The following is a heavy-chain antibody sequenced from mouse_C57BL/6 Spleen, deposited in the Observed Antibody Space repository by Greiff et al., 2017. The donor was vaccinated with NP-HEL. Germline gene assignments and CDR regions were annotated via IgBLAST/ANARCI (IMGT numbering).Heavy chain of an antibody. CDR3: APNYDYKYCAIDY. D-gene: IGHD2-4*01. V-gene: IGHV1-64*01. Sequence: QVQLQQPGAELVKPGASVKLSCKASGYTFTSYWMHWVKQRPGQGLEWIGMIHPNSGSTNYNEKFKSKATLTDNNSSSTAYTQLSSLTSGGSAVYYCAPNYDYKYCAIDYWGQGTSVTVAS. CDR1: GYTFTSYW. J-gene: IGHJ4*01. CDR2: IHPNSGST.